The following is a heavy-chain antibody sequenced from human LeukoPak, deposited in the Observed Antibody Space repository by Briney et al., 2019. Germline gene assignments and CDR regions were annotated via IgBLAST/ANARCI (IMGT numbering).Heavy chain of an antibody. CDR2: ISSSSSYI. CDR3: AREKWDESFDY. CDR1: GSTFSSYS. D-gene: IGHD1-26*01. V-gene: IGHV3-21*01. Sequence: PGGSLRLSCAASGSTFSSYSMNWVRQAPGKGLEWVSSISSSSSYINYADSVKGRFTISRDNAKNSLYLQMNSLRAEDTAVYYCAREKWDESFDYWGQGTLVTVSS. J-gene: IGHJ4*02.